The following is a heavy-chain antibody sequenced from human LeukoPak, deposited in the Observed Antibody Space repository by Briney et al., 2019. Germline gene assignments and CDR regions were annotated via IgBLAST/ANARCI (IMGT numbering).Heavy chain of an antibody. Sequence: GGSLRLSCAASGFTVSTNYMSWARQAPGKGLEWVSVIYSGGSTYYADSVKGRFTISRDNSKNTLYLQMNSLRAEDTAVYYCARDDSSGYYHDYWGQGTLVTVSS. CDR3: ARDDSSGYYHDY. CDR2: IYSGGST. V-gene: IGHV3-53*01. J-gene: IGHJ4*02. D-gene: IGHD3-22*01. CDR1: GFTVSTNY.